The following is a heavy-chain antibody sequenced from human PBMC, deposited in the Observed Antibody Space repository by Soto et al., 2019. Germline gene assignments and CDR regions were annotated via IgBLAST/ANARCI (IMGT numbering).Heavy chain of an antibody. J-gene: IGHJ4*02. CDR2: ISRDGTNK. D-gene: IGHD3-10*01. Sequence: QVHLVASGGGVIQEGRSLTLSCEASGFTFRRHAIHWVRQAPGQGLEWVAVISRDGTNKYYEDSVKGRFTISRDNSKNTLSLQMNSLRLEDTAVYYCARSRNGGVADSFDYWGQGTLVTVSS. CDR1: GFTFRRHA. V-gene: IGHV3-30-3*01. CDR3: ARSRNGGVADSFDY.